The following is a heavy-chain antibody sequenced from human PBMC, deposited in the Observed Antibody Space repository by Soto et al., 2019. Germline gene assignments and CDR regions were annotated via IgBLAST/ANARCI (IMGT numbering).Heavy chain of an antibody. CDR2: ISGSGGST. CDR1: GFTFSSYA. V-gene: IGHV3-23*01. D-gene: IGHD3-3*01. CDR3: AKSEVGLSPELRFLEWLFYFDY. Sequence: GGSLRLSCAASGFTFSSYAMSWVRQAPGKGLEWVSAISGSGGSTYYADSVKGRFTISRDNSKNTLCLQMNSLRAEDTAVYYCAKSEVGLSPELRFLEWLFYFDYWGQGTLVTVSS. J-gene: IGHJ4*02.